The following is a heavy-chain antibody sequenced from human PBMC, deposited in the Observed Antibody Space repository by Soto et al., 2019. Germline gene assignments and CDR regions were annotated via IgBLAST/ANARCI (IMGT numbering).Heavy chain of an antibody. CDR1: GFTFSNCA. CDR2: ISGSGGT. D-gene: IGHD4-4*01. V-gene: IGHV3-23*01. CDR3: ARDAPYSNSWADFAS. J-gene: IGHJ4*02. Sequence: EVQLLESGGDLVQPGGSLRLSCAASGFTFSNCAMSWVRQAPGKGLEWISAISGSGGTYYADSVKGRFTVSRDNSKNTLYLHMISLRAEDMALYYCARDAPYSNSWADFASWGQGTLVTVTS.